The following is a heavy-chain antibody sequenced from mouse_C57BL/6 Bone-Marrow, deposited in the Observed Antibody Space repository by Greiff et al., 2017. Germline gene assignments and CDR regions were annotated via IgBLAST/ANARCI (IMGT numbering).Heavy chain of an antibody. J-gene: IGHJ4*01. CDR1: GYSITSGYY. V-gene: IGHV3-6*01. D-gene: IGHD1-1*01. CDR2: ISYDGSN. Sequence: EVKLMESGPGLVKPSQSLSLTCSVTGYSITSGYYWNWIRQFPGNKLEWMGYISYDGSNNYNPSLKNRISITRDTSKNQFFLKLNSVTTEDTATYYCARETVVADYAMDYWGQGTSVTVSS. CDR3: ARETVVADYAMDY.